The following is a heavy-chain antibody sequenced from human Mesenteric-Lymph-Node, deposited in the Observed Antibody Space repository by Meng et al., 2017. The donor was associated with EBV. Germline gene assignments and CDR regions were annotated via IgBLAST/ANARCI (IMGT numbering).Heavy chain of an antibody. D-gene: IGHD3-16*01. CDR3: ARGGLSIDY. V-gene: IGHV1-18*01. Sequence: VHLLQSGAEMRKPGASVKVSCETSGYTFTSYGINWVRQAPGQGLEWMGWISVDSGNTNYAQKVRDRVTMTTDFSTNTAYMELRSLTSDDTAVYYCARGGLSIDYWGLGTLVIVSS. CDR2: ISVDSGNT. CDR1: GYTFTSYG. J-gene: IGHJ4*02.